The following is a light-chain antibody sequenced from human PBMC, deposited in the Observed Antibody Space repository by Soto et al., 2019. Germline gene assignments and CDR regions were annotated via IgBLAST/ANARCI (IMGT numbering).Light chain of an antibody. Sequence: EIVMTQSPATLSVSPGERATLSCRASHNINGNFAWYQQKPGQAPRLLIICASTRATGVPARFSGSGSGTEFTLPISSLQSEDVVIYFCQQYQDWPPLTFGGGTKVEIK. J-gene: IGKJ4*01. CDR2: CAS. CDR1: HNINGN. V-gene: IGKV3-15*01. CDR3: QQYQDWPPLT.